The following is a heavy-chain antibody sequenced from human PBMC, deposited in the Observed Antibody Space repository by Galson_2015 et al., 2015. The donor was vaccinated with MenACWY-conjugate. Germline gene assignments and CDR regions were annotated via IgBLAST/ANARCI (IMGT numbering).Heavy chain of an antibody. CDR2: IKKDGSEK. CDR3: ARGHYGMDV. V-gene: IGHV3-7*03. J-gene: IGHJ6*02. Sequence: SLRLSCAVSGFTFRNYWKTWVRQAPGKGLEWVASIKKDGSEKYYVDSVKGRFTISRDNTKNSMYLEMNSLRAEDTAVYYCARGHYGMDVWGQGTTVTASS. CDR1: GFTFRNYW.